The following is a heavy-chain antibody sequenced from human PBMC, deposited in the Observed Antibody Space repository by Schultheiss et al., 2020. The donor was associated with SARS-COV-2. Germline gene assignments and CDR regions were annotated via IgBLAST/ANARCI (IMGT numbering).Heavy chain of an antibody. CDR3: ARRGSTVTRDAFDI. V-gene: IGHV6-1*01. D-gene: IGHD4-17*01. Sequence: SQTLSLTCAISGDSVSSNSAAWNWIRQSPSRGLEWLGRTYYRSKWYNDYAPSVQSRIIISPDTAKNQFSLQLNSVTPEDTAVFYCARRGSTVTRDAFDIWGQGTMVTVSS. J-gene: IGHJ3*02. CDR1: GDSVSSNSAA. CDR2: TYYRSKWYN.